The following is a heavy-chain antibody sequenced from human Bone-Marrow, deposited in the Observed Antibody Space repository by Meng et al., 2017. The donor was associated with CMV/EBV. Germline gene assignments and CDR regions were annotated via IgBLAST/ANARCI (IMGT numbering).Heavy chain of an antibody. D-gene: IGHD2-2*03. CDR2: INHSGST. V-gene: IGHV4-34*01. J-gene: IGHJ5*02. CDR3: ARWTLDIVVVPTLTWFDP. Sequence: SETLSLTCAVYGGSFSGYYWSWIRQPPGKGLEWIGEINHSGSTNYNPSLKSRVTISVDTSKNQFSLKLSSVTAADTAVYYCARWTLDIVVVPTLTWFDPWGQGTLVTVSS. CDR1: GGSFSGYY.